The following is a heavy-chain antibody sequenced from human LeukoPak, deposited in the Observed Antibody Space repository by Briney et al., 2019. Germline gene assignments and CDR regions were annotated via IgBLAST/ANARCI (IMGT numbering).Heavy chain of an antibody. CDR3: ARQRWELLLDY. V-gene: IGHV4-39*01. CDR2: IYYSGST. J-gene: IGHJ4*02. Sequence: SETLSLTCTVSGGSISSSSYYWGWIRPPPGKGLEWIGSIYYSGSTYYNPSLKSRVTISVDTSKNQFSLKLSSVTAADTAVYYCARQRWELLLDYWGQGTLVTVSS. D-gene: IGHD1-26*01. CDR1: GGSISSSSYY.